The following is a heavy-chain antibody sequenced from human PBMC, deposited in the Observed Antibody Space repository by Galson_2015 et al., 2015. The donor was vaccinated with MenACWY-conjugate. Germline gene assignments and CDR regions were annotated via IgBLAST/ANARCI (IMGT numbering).Heavy chain of an antibody. Sequence: QSGAEVKKPGESLKISCKGSEYSFTRFWIGWVRQMPGKGLEWMGIIYPPDPDTKYSPSFQGQVTMSADKSITTTYLQWSSLKASDTAMYYCAIAIYDFWSGYSFDYWGQGTQVTVSS. V-gene: IGHV5-51*01. D-gene: IGHD3-3*01. CDR1: EYSFTRFW. CDR3: AIAIYDFWSGYSFDY. J-gene: IGHJ4*02. CDR2: IYPPDPDT.